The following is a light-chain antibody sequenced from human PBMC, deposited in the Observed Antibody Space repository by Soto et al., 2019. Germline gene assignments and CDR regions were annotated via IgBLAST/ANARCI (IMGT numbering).Light chain of an antibody. J-gene: IGKJ2*01. CDR2: DAS. CDR1: RSVSSNY. V-gene: IGKV3-20*01. CDR3: QQYGGVPYT. Sequence: EIVFTQSPGTLSLSPGETATLSFRASRSVSSNYLAWYQQRPGQAPRLLIYDASRRATGIPDRFSGSGSGTDFTLTISGLEPEDFAIYYCQQYGGVPYTFGQRTKVDI.